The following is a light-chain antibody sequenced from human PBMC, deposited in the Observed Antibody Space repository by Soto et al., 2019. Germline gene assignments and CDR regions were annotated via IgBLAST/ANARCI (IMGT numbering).Light chain of an antibody. J-gene: IGLJ1*01. CDR2: EVN. Sequence: QSALTQPASVSGSPGQSITISCTGTSGDVGAYNYVSWYQQHPGKAPKLMIYEVNYRPSGVSNRFSGSKSGITASLTISGRQAEDEADYYCSSYASTSTAVFGTGTKVTVL. V-gene: IGLV2-14*01. CDR1: SGDVGAYNY. CDR3: SSYASTSTAV.